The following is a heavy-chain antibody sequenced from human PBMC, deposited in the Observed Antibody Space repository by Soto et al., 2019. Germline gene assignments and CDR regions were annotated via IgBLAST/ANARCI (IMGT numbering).Heavy chain of an antibody. J-gene: IGHJ4*02. V-gene: IGHV1-3*01. CDR2: INAGNGNT. D-gene: IGHD3-10*01. CDR3: ARGPGGPDGPGEY. Sequence: QVQLVQSGAEVKKPGASVKVSCKASGYTFTNYAMHWVRQAPGQRLEWMGWINAGNGNTKYSPKFQGRVTITRDTSASTAYMDLSSLRSEDTAVYYGARGPGGPDGPGEYWGQGTLVTVSS. CDR1: GYTFTNYA.